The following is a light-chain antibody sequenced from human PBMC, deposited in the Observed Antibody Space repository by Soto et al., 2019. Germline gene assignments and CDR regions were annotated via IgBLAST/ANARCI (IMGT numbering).Light chain of an antibody. J-gene: IGLJ1*01. CDR1: SSDVGGYNY. CDR2: DVS. CDR3: CSYAGSYTGV. Sequence: QSVLTQPRSVSGSPGQSVTISCTGTSSDVGGYNYVSWYQQHPGKAPKLMIDDVSKRPSGVPDRFSGSKSGNTASLTISGLQAEDEADYYCCSYAGSYTGVFGTGTKLTVL. V-gene: IGLV2-11*01.